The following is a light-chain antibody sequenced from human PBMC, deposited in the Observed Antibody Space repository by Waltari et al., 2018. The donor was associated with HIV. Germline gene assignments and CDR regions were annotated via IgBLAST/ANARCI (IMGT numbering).Light chain of an antibody. V-gene: IGLV1-47*02. J-gene: IGLJ3*02. CDR3: STWDDSLSGWG. CDR2: SNE. CDR1: TSNIGKNF. Sequence: QSVLTQPPSASGTPGQRVTISCSGSTSNIGKNFIYWYHQFPGTAPKLHICSNERRPSGVLDRFSGSKSGTSASLASSALRSEDEAEYYWSTWDDSLSGWGISGGTKLTVL.